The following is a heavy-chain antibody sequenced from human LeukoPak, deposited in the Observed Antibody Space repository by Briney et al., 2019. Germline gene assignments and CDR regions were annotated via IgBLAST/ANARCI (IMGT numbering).Heavy chain of an antibody. CDR2: IYHTGST. D-gene: IGHD3-22*01. V-gene: IGHV4-38-2*01. J-gene: IGHJ4*02. CDR3: ASGGTAVVMALTYYFDT. Sequence: SETLSLTCAVSGYSISSRYYWGWIRQPPGKGLEWIGSIYHTGSTYYNPSLQSRVTISLDSPKNQFSLKLTSVTAADTAVYYCASGGTAVVMALTYYFDTWGQGTPVTVSS. CDR1: GYSISSRYY.